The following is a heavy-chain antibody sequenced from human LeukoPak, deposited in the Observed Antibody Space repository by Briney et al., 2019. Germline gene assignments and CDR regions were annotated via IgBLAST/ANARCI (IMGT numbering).Heavy chain of an antibody. CDR1: GGSMTSSTYY. CDR2: IYYNGRT. D-gene: IGHD1-26*01. CDR3: ARPRIVGAIDAFDV. V-gene: IGHV4-39*01. J-gene: IGHJ3*01. Sequence: PSETLSLTCTVPGGSMTSSTYYWGWIRQPPGKGLEWIGSIYYNGRTYYNPSLKSRVTISVDTSKNQFSLNLNSVTAADTAVYYCARPRIVGAIDAFDVWGQGTVVSVSS.